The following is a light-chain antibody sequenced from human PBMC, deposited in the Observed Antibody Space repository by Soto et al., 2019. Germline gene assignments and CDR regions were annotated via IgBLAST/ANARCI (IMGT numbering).Light chain of an antibody. CDR1: QTISTN. V-gene: IGKV3-15*01. CDR3: QQYNPWTWT. J-gene: IGKJ1*01. CDR2: GAA. Sequence: EIVMTQSPATLSVSPGARATLSCRASQTISTNLAWYQHKPGQPPSLLIYGAATRATGVPARFSGSWSGTLFTLTIASLQSEDFAVYYCQQYNPWTWTFGQGTKVDIK.